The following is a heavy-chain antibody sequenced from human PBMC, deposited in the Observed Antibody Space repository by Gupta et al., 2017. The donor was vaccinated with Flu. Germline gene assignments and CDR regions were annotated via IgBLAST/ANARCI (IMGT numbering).Heavy chain of an antibody. CDR1: GFTFDSYS. CDR3: ARDIQSNLWSGRRAY. V-gene: IGHV3-30*04. Sequence: QVHLVESGGGMVQSGTSLRLSCVASGFTFDSYSMFWVRQSPGKGLEWVSVISFDGTKKDYGDSVRGRFTASRDNSKNTLYLQMSSLIPEDTAIYYCARDIQSNLWSGRRAYWGQGALVTVSS. D-gene: IGHD2-21*01. CDR2: ISFDGTKK. J-gene: IGHJ4*01.